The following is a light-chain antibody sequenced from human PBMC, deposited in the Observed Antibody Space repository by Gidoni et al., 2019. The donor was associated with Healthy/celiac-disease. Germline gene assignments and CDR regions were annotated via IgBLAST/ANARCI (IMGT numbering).Light chain of an antibody. J-gene: IGKJ1*01. Sequence: DIQLPPSPSSLSASVGDRVTITCRASQSISSYLNWYQQKPGKAPKLLIYAASSLQSGVPSRFSGSGSGTDFTLTISSLQPEDFATYYCQQSYSTPWTFXQXTKVEIK. CDR3: QQSYSTPWT. CDR1: QSISSY. V-gene: IGKV1-39*01. CDR2: AAS.